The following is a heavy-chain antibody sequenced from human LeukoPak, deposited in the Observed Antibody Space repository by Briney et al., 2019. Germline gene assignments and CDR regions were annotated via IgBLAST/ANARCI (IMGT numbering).Heavy chain of an antibody. CDR2: MYNSGST. Sequence: SETLSLTCTVSGGPIIGYYWIWIRQPPGKGLEWIGYMYNSGSTYYNPSLKSRVTISVETSRNQFSLNVKSVTAADTAVYYCARLPDDSTGFYCRLRHGGRGALVIVSS. J-gene: IGHJ1*01. V-gene: IGHV4-59*01. CDR1: GGPIIGYY. D-gene: IGHD2/OR15-2a*01. CDR3: ARLPDDSTGFYCRLRH.